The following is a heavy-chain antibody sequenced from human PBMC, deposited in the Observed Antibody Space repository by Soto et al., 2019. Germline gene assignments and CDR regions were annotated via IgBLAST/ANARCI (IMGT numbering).Heavy chain of an antibody. D-gene: IGHD6-19*01. CDR1: GFTFSSYW. J-gene: IGHJ6*02. CDR3: ARDLSSGWYGQACYGMDV. Sequence: EVQLVESGGGLVQPGGSLRLSCAASGFTFSSYWMHWVRQAPGKGLVWVSRINSDGSSTSYADSVKGRFTISRDNAKNTLYLQMNSLRAEDTAVYYCARDLSSGWYGQACYGMDVWGQGTTVTVSS. CDR2: INSDGSST. V-gene: IGHV3-74*01.